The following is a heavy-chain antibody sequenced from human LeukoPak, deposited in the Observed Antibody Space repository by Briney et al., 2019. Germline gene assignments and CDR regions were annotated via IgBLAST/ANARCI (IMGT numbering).Heavy chain of an antibody. V-gene: IGHV4-59*01. J-gene: IGHJ3*02. Sequence: SETLSLTCTVSGGSISSYYWSWIRQPPGKGLEWVGYIYYSGSTNYYPSLTSRVTISVDTSKNQFSLTLSSVTAADTAVYYCARDGYSSGWYGGNDDAFDIWGQGTMVTVSS. CDR2: IYYSGST. D-gene: IGHD6-19*01. CDR1: GGSISSYY. CDR3: ARDGYSSGWYGGNDDAFDI.